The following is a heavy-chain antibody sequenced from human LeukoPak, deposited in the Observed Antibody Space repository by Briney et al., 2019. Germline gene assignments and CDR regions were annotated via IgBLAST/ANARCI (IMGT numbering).Heavy chain of an antibody. D-gene: IGHD1-26*01. CDR2: INHSGST. J-gene: IGHJ5*02. Sequence: SETLSLTCAVYGGSFIGYYWSWIRQPRGKGLEWIGEINHSGSTNYNPSLKSRVTIPVDTSKNQFSLKLSSVTAADTAVYYCARGRDGAGWFDPWGQGTLVTVSS. CDR3: ARGRDGAGWFDP. CDR1: GGSFIGYY. V-gene: IGHV4-34*01.